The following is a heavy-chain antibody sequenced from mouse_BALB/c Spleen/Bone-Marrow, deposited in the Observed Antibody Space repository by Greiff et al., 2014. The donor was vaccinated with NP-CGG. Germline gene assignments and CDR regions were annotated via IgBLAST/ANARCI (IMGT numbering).Heavy chain of an antibody. CDR2: INPDSSTI. Sequence: EVKVEESGGGLVQPGGSLKLSCAASGFDFSRYWMSWVRQAPGKGLEWIGEINPDSSTINYTPSLKDKFIISRDNAKNTLHLQMSKVRSEDTALYYCARQGYYGKGDYWGQGTTLTVSS. CDR3: ARQGYYGKGDY. J-gene: IGHJ2*01. V-gene: IGHV4-1*02. CDR1: GFDFSRYW. D-gene: IGHD2-1*01.